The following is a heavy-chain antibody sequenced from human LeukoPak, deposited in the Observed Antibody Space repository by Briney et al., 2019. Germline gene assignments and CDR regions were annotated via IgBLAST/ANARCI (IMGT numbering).Heavy chain of an antibody. CDR3: TAVKMWEVPPLDY. V-gene: IGHV3-15*01. CDR2: IKSKADGGKT. Sequence: GGSLSLSCAASGFTFTNTWMSWVRQPPGKGLEWVGLIKSKADGGKTDYAPPVKGRFTISRDDSKNTLYLQMNSLKTEDTAVYYCTAVKMWEVPPLDYWGQGTLVTVSS. J-gene: IGHJ4*02. CDR1: GFTFTNTW. D-gene: IGHD1-26*01.